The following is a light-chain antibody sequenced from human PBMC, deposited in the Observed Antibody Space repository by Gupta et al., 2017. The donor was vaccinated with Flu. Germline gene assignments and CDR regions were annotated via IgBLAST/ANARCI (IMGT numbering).Light chain of an antibody. CDR1: QSVTGW. CDR2: EAS. V-gene: IGKV1-5*03. CDR3: QQYWTYPLT. Sequence: DIQMTQSPSPLSASVGHKVTITGRASQSVTGWLAWYQQKPGKAPKVLIYEASNLESGVPYRFSGSGSGTEFTLTISSLQPDDFAVYYCQQYWTYPLTFGQGTRLEI. J-gene: IGKJ5*01.